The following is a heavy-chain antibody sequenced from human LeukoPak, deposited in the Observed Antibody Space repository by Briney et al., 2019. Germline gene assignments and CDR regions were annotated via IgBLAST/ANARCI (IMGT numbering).Heavy chain of an antibody. V-gene: IGHV4-59*01. CDR3: AGLQGSGWQKPDY. CDR2: IYYSGST. J-gene: IGHJ4*02. D-gene: IGHD6-19*01. Sequence: PSETLSLTCTVSGGSISSYYWSWIRQPPGKGLEWIGYIYYSGSTNYNPSLKSRVTISVDTSKNQFSLKLSSVTAADTAVYYCAGLQGSGWQKPDYWGQGTLVTVSS. CDR1: GGSISSYY.